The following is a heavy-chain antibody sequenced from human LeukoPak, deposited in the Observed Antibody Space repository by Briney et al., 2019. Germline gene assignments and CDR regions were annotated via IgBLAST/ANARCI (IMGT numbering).Heavy chain of an antibody. CDR3: AGCGSYPGVFNI. Sequence: GGSLRLSCAASGFTFSSYEMNWVRQAPGKGLEWVSYISSSGSTIYYADSVKGRFTISRDDSKNTLYLQLNSLSAEYTAVYYWAGCGSYPGVFNIGGQGTMVTVSS. D-gene: IGHD1-26*01. V-gene: IGHV3-48*03. CDR1: GFTFSSYE. CDR2: ISSSGSTI. J-gene: IGHJ3*02.